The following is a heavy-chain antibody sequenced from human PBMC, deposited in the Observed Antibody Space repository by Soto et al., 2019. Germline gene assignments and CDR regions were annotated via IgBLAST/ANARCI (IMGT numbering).Heavy chain of an antibody. V-gene: IGHV3-20*01. CDR3: AREGAYPFSTGNYYYYYMDV. J-gene: IGHJ6*03. CDR1: GFTFDDYG. CDR2: INWNGGST. D-gene: IGHD1-26*01. Sequence: PGGSLRLSCAASGFTFDDYGMSWVRQAPGKGLEWVSGINWNGGSTGYADSVKGRFTISRDNAKNSLYLQMNSLRAEDTALYHCAREGAYPFSTGNYYYYYMDVWGKGTTVTVSS.